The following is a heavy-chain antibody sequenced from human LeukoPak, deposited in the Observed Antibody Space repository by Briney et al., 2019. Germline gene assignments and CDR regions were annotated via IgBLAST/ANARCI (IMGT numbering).Heavy chain of an antibody. CDR1: GGSIDSTNW. Sequence: TSETLSLTCDVSGGSIDSTNWWNWVRQPPGKGLEWIGEIHHDGRINYNPSLKSRVTLSVDESKNQFSLRLNSVTAADTAMYYCARSHDHLWGNYPDYWGQGTLVTVSS. CDR2: IHHDGRI. V-gene: IGHV4/OR15-8*01. J-gene: IGHJ4*02. D-gene: IGHD3-16*02. CDR3: ARSHDHLWGNYPDY.